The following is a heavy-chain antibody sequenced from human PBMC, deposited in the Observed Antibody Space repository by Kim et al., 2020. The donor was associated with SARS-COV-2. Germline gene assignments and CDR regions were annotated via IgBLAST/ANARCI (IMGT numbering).Heavy chain of an antibody. D-gene: IGHD3-10*01. Sequence: SETLSLTCAVSNGYFSSFYWTWIRQSPEKGLEWIGEINHSGSTHYNPSLKSRVTITADTSEFQFSLKLTSVTATDTAVYYCARGFPTGLVRGLSGYYYSYMDVWGKGTTVTVSS. CDR3: ARGFPTGLVRGLSGYYYSYMDV. V-gene: IGHV4-34*01. CDR1: NGYFSSFY. J-gene: IGHJ6*03. CDR2: INHSGST.